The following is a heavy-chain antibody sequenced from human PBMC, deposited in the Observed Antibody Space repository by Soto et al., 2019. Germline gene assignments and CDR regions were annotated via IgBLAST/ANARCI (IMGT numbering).Heavy chain of an antibody. V-gene: IGHV1-18*01. J-gene: IGHJ4*02. D-gene: IGHD2-15*01. CDR1: GYTFTSYG. Sequence: ASVKVSCKASGYTFTSYGISWVRQAPGQGLEWMGWISAYNGNTNYAQKLQGRVTMTTDTSTSTAYMELRSLRSDDTAVYYCARDLVVVAPGPFPGFDYWGQGTLVTVSS. CDR3: ARDLVVVAPGPFPGFDY. CDR2: ISAYNGNT.